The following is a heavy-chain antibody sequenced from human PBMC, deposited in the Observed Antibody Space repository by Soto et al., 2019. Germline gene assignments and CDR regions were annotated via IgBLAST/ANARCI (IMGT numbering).Heavy chain of an antibody. CDR2: IYWDDDK. D-gene: IGHD6-19*01. V-gene: IGHV2-5*02. CDR3: AHSGIAVAGIEYFQH. J-gene: IGHJ1*01. CDR1: GFSLSTSGVG. Sequence: QITLKESGPTLVKPTQTLTLTCTFSGFSLSTSGVGVGWIRQPPGKAPEWLALIYWDDDKRYSPSLKSRLTITKDTSKNQVVLTMTNMDPVDTATYYCAHSGIAVAGIEYFQHWGQGTLVTVSS.